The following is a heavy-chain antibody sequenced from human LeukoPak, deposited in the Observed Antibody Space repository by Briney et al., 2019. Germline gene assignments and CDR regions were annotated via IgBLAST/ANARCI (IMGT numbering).Heavy chain of an antibody. CDR1: GFTFSSYW. CDR2: IKQDGSEK. CDR3: ARDQGRYGDYDPDYFDY. D-gene: IGHD4-17*01. J-gene: IGHJ4*02. Sequence: GGSLRLSCAASGFTFSSYWMYWVRQAPGKGLEWVANIKQDGSEKYYVDSVKGRFTISRDNAKNSLYLQMNSLRAEDTAVYYCARDQGRYGDYDPDYFDYWGQGTLVTVSS. V-gene: IGHV3-7*01.